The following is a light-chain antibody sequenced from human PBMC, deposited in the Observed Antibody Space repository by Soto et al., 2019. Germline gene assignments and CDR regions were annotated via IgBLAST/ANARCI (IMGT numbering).Light chain of an antibody. J-gene: IGLJ3*02. CDR2: STI. V-gene: IGLV7-43*01. Sequence: QTVVTQEPSLTVSRGGTVTLTCASSTGAVTSGNYPNWFQQKPGQAPRPLIYSTINKHSWTPARFSGSLLGGKAALTLSGVQPEDEADYYCLLYSGGPSVFGGGTNLTV. CDR1: TGAVTSGNY. CDR3: LLYSGGPSV.